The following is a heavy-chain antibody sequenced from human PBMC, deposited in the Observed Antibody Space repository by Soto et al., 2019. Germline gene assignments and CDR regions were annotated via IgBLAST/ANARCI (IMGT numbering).Heavy chain of an antibody. CDR1: GDSVSRTSVA. J-gene: IGHJ4*02. V-gene: IGHV6-1*01. CDR3: VRGQFSAFDC. Sequence: QVQLHQSGPGLVKPSQTLSLTCAISGDSVSRTSVAWNWIRQSPSRGLEWLGRTYYRSKWNSDYAVSVRARITIDPDTSKHQFSLQLTSVTPEDTAVYYCVRGQFSAFDCWGQGTLVTVSS. CDR2: TYYRSKWNS.